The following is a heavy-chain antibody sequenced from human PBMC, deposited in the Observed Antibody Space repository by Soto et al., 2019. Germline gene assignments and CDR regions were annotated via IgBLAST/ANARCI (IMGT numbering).Heavy chain of an antibody. V-gene: IGHV1-18*01. CDR1: GYTFTSYG. CDR2: ISAYNGNT. D-gene: IGHD4-17*01. Sequence: GASVKVSCKASGYTFTSYGISWVRQAPGQGLEWMGWISAYNGNTNYAQKLQGRVTMTTDTSTSTAYMELRSLRSDDTAVYYCASGTVTTVSSPDYYYMDVWGKGATVTVSS. J-gene: IGHJ6*03. CDR3: ASGTVTTVSSPDYYYMDV.